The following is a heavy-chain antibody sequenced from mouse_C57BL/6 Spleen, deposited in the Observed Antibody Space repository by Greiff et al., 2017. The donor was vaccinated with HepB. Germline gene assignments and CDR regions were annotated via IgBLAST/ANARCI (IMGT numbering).Heavy chain of an antibody. V-gene: IGHV1-63*01. J-gene: IGHJ3*01. CDR1: GYTFTNYW. D-gene: IGHD1-1*01. CDR2: IYPGGGYT. CDR3: ARCLDYYGSSPFAY. Sequence: QVQLQHSGAELVRPGTSVKMSCKASGYTFTNYWIGWAKPRPGHGLEWIGDIYPGGGYTNYNEKFKGKATLTADKYSSTAYMQFSSLTSEDSAIYYCARCLDYYGSSPFAYWGQGTLVTVSA.